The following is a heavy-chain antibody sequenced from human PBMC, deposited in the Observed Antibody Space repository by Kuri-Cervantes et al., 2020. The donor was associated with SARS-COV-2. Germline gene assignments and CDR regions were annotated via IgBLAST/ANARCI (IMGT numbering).Heavy chain of an antibody. CDR3: ARDLVVGATPFDY. CDR2: ISYDGSNK. V-gene: IGHV3-30*03. Sequence: GGSLRLSCAASGFTFSSYGMHWVRQAPGKGLEWVAVISYDGSNKYYADSVKGRFTISRDNSKNTLYLQMNSLRAEDTAVYYCARDLVVGATPFDYWGQGTLVTVSS. CDR1: GFTFSSYG. D-gene: IGHD1-26*01. J-gene: IGHJ4*02.